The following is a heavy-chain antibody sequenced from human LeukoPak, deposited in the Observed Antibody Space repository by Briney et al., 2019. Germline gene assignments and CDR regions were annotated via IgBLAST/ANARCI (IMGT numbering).Heavy chain of an antibody. J-gene: IGHJ6*02. CDR3: AKGLPLAAAGDYYDNGMDV. Sequence: GGSLRLSCAASGFSLSSYAMSWVRQSPGKGLEWVSSISGSGRDTYYADSVKGRFTISRDISKSTLFLQMNSLRADDTAVYHCAKGLPLAAAGDYYDNGMDVWGQGTTVTVPS. CDR2: ISGSGRDT. V-gene: IGHV3-23*01. D-gene: IGHD6-13*01. CDR1: GFSLSSYA.